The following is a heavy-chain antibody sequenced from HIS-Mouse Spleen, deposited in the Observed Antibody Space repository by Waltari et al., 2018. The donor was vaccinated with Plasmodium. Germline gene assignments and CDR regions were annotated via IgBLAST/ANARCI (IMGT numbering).Heavy chain of an antibody. V-gene: IGHV4-34*01. Sequence: QVQLQQWGAGLLKPSETLSLTCAVYGGSFSGYYWSWIRQPPGKGLEWIGEINHSGSTNYNPSLKSRVTISVDTSKNQFSLKLSSVTAADTAVYYCARGRSWGNWYFDLWGRGTLVTVSS. D-gene: IGHD7-27*01. J-gene: IGHJ2*01. CDR3: ARGRSWGNWYFDL. CDR1: GGSFSGYY. CDR2: INHSGST.